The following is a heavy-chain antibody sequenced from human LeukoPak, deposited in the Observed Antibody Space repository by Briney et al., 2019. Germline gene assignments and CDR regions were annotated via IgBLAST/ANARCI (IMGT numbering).Heavy chain of an antibody. V-gene: IGHV4-59*01. Sequence: SETLSLTCTVSDGSISGYYWTWIRQPPGKGLEWLGYISYTGSTNYSLSLKSRVTISVDTSKNQFSLKLNSVTAADTAVYYCAREVAGTHFDYWGQGTLVTVSS. CDR1: DGSISGYY. D-gene: IGHD6-19*01. CDR2: ISYTGST. J-gene: IGHJ4*02. CDR3: AREVAGTHFDY.